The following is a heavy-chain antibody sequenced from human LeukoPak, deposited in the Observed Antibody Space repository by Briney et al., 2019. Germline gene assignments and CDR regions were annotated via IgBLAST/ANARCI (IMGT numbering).Heavy chain of an antibody. J-gene: IGHJ3*01. CDR2: IFNSGST. Sequence: SGTLSLTCAVSGGSISSSNWWSWIRPPPGKGLEWIGTIFNSGSTHYNPSLKSRVTISVDTSKNQFSLNLSSVTAADTAVYYCATPSYSSSWGTIDVWGQGTMVTVSS. CDR3: ATPSYSSSWGTIDV. D-gene: IGHD6-13*01. V-gene: IGHV4-4*02. CDR1: GGSISSSNW.